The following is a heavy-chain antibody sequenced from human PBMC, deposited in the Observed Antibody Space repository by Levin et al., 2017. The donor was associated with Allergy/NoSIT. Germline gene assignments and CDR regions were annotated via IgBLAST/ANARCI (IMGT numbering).Heavy chain of an antibody. J-gene: IGHJ4*02. CDR2: IYYSGRT. V-gene: IGHV4-39*07. D-gene: IGHD1-7*01. CDR3: ARGADWNYGIPPNFDY. CDR1: GGSISGSSHY. Sequence: SQTLSLTCTVSGGSISGSSHYWGWIRQPPGKGLEWIGSIYYSGRTYYNPSLESRVSISVDTSKNQFSLRLSSVTAADTAVYYCARGADWNYGIPPNFDYWGQGTLVTVSS.